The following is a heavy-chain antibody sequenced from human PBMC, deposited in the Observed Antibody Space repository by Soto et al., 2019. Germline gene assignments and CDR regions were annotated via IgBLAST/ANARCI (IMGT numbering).Heavy chain of an antibody. CDR3: THSDSAGTTAYFDS. D-gene: IGHD1-1*01. J-gene: IGHJ4*02. CDR2: IYWDGES. Sequence: QITLKEAGPTLVKPTETLTLTCTFSGFSFTTTRMGVGWTRQPPGKALEWLAIIYWDGESRYNPLLRRRLTLTEDTTKNQLVLTMTNMDPKVTANYFCTHSDSAGTTAYFDSWGKGTSVTVAS. V-gene: IGHV2-5*02. CDR1: GFSFTTTRMG.